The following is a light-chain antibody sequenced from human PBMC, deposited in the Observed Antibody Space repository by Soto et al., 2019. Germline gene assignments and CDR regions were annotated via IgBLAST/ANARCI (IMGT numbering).Light chain of an antibody. CDR2: EVS. V-gene: IGLV2-14*01. J-gene: IGLJ1*01. Sequence: QSALTQPASVSGSPGQSITISCTGTSSDVGGYDYVSWYQHHPGKAPKLMIYEVSNRPSGVSNRFSGSKSGNTASLTISGLQPEDEADYYCGSYRSSIYVFGTGTKVTV. CDR3: GSYRSSIYV. CDR1: SSDVGGYDY.